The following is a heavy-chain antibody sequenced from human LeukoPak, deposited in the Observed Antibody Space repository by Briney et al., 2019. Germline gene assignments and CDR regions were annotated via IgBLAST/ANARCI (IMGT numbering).Heavy chain of an antibody. J-gene: IGHJ3*02. V-gene: IGHV3-7*01. CDR2: IKQDGSEK. CDR1: GFTFSSYW. Sequence: GGSLRLSCAVSGFTFSSYWMSWVRQAPGKGLEWVANIKQDGSEKYYVDSVKGRFTISRDNAKNSLYLQMNSLRAEDTAVYYCARDSDWFGELSDAFDIWGQGTMVTVSS. CDR3: ARDSDWFGELSDAFDI. D-gene: IGHD3-10*01.